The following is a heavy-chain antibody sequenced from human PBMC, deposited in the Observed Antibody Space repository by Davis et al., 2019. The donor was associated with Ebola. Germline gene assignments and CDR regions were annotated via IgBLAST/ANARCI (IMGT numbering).Heavy chain of an antibody. CDR1: GGSFSDSY. D-gene: IGHD3-10*01. J-gene: IGHJ4*02. CDR3: ARRDYYASGTIYTLFRTTNFDY. V-gene: IGHV4-34*01. CDR2: ITHSGGT. Sequence: SETLSLTCAVLGGSFSDSYWTWIRQPPGKGLEWIGEITHSGGTNYNPSLSSRLTISLDTSKNQFSLRLSSVTAADTAVYYCARRDYYASGTIYTLFRTTNFDYWGQGTLVTVSS.